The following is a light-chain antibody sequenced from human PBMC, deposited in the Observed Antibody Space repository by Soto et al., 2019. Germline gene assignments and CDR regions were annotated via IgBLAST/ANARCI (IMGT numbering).Light chain of an antibody. J-gene: IGKJ2*01. CDR2: DAS. CDR1: QTISRW. CDR3: QHYYSYPYT. Sequence: DIQMTQSPSTLSASVGDRVTITCRASQTISRWSAWYQQKPGKAPKLLIYDASNLESGVSSRFSGSASGTEITLTISSLQPDDSATYYCQHYYSYPYTFGQGTKLEI. V-gene: IGKV1-5*01.